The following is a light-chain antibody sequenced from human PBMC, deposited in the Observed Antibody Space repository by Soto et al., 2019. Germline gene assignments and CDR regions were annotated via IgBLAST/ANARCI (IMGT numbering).Light chain of an antibody. CDR3: ATWDRSLSVYVL. CDR1: SSNVGSNY. J-gene: IGLJ2*01. V-gene: IGLV1-51*01. Sequence: QSVLTQPPSVSAAPGQKVTISCSGSSSNVGSNYVSWYQQLPGTAPKLIIYDNNKRPSGIPDRFSGSKSGTSATLDITGLQTGDEADYYCATWDRSLSVYVLFGGGTKLTVL. CDR2: DNN.